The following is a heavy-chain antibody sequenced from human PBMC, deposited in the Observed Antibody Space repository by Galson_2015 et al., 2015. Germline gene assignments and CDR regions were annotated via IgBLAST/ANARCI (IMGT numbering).Heavy chain of an antibody. D-gene: IGHD2-15*01. J-gene: IGHJ3*02. CDR2: IWYDGSNK. V-gene: IGHV3-33*01. Sequence: SLRLSCAASGFTFSSYGMHWVRQAPGKGLEWVAVIWYDGSNKYYADSVKGRFTISRDNSKNTLYLQMNSLRAEDTAVYYCARELPRGDAFDIWGQGTMVTVSS. CDR3: ARELPRGDAFDI. CDR1: GFTFSSYG.